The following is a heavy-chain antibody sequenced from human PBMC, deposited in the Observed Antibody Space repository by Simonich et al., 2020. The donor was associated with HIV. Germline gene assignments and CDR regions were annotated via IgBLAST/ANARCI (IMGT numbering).Heavy chain of an antibody. CDR1: GYSISSGYY. Sequence: QVQLQESGPGLVKPSETLSLTCAVSGYSISSGYYWGWIRQPPGKGLEGIGGIYHSGSTYHNPSLKGAITISGDTAKNQVSLELSSVTAADTAVYYCARNTATRGSNWYFDLWGRGTLVTVSS. CDR3: ARNTATRGSNWYFDL. J-gene: IGHJ2*01. D-gene: IGHD3-16*01. V-gene: IGHV4-38-2*01. CDR2: IYHSGST.